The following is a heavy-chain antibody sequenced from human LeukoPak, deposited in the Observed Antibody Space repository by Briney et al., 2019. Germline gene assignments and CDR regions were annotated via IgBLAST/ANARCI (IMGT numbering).Heavy chain of an antibody. V-gene: IGHV3-23*01. CDR1: GFTFSSYA. Sequence: GGSLKLSCAASGFTFSSYAMNWVRQAPGKGLEWVAAISGSGGSTYYADSVKGRFTISRDNSTNTLYLQMNSLRAEDTAVYYCAKDPPVRSPYMDVWGKGKTVTVS. J-gene: IGHJ6*03. CDR3: AKDPPVRSPYMDV. CDR2: ISGSGGST. D-gene: IGHD3-3*01.